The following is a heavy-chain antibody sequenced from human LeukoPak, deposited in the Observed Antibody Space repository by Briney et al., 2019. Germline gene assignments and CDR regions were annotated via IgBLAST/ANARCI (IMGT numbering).Heavy chain of an antibody. D-gene: IGHD4-17*01. Sequence: GGSLRLSCAASGFTVSSNYMSWVRQAPGKGLEWVSVIYSGGSTYYADSVKGRFTISRDNSKNTLYLQMNSLRAEDTAVYYCARDQTVPPGDAFDIWGQGTMVTVPS. CDR2: IYSGGST. CDR1: GFTVSSNY. J-gene: IGHJ3*02. CDR3: ARDQTVPPGDAFDI. V-gene: IGHV3-53*01.